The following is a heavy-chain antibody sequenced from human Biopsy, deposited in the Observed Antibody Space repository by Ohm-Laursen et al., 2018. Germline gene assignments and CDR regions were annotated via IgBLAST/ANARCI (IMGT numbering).Heavy chain of an antibody. CDR3: ARVPSTTRSRDY. D-gene: IGHD2-2*01. CDR2: MNPNSGNT. V-gene: IGHV1-8*02. CDR1: GYTFSNYG. J-gene: IGHJ4*02. Sequence: ASVKVSCKTSGYTFSNYGINWVRQAPGQGLEWMGWMNPNSGNTGYAQKFQGRVTMTRNTSISTAYMELSSLRSEDTAVYYCARVPSTTRSRDYWGQGTLVTVSS.